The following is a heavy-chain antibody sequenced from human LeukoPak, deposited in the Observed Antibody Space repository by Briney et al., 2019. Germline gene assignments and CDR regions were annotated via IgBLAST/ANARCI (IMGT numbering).Heavy chain of an antibody. CDR2: MNPNSGNT. Sequence: ASVKVPCKASGYTFTSYDINWVRQATGQGLEWMGWMNPNSGNTGYAQKFQGRVTMTRNTSISTAYMELSSLRSEDTAVYYCARELVASTLYYYYYGMDVWGQGTTVTVSS. V-gene: IGHV1-8*01. J-gene: IGHJ6*02. CDR1: GYTFTSYD. D-gene: IGHD6-19*01. CDR3: ARELVASTLYYYYYGMDV.